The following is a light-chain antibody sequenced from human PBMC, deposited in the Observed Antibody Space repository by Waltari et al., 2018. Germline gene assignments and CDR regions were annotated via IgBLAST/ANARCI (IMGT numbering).Light chain of an antibody. V-gene: IGLV2-14*01. CDR2: VVS. Sequence: QSALTQPASVSGSPGQSITISCTGTSSDVGSYDYVSWYQQHPGNAPKLTIYVVSNRPSGVSNRFSGSKSGNTASLTIAGLQAEDEADYYCTSYTVSTPLVFGGGTKLTVL. J-gene: IGLJ3*02. CDR3: TSYTVSTPLV. CDR1: SSDVGSYDY.